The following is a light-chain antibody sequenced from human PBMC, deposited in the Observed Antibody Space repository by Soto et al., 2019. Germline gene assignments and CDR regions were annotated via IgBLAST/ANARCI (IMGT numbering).Light chain of an antibody. V-gene: IGKV1-5*01. J-gene: IGKJ1*01. CDR3: QQYNSYSSET. CDR1: QSIRSW. CDR2: DAS. Sequence: DVQMTQSPSTLSAYVGDRVTITCRASQSIRSWLAWYQQKPGKAPKLLIYDASNLESGVPSRFSGSGSGTEFTLTISSLQPDDFATYYCQQYNSYSSETFGQGTKVDIK.